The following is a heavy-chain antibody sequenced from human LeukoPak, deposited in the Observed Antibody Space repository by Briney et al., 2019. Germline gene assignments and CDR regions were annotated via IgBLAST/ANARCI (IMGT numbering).Heavy chain of an antibody. V-gene: IGHV3-7*01. CDR2: IRQDGGET. Sequence: GGSLRLSCLASGFTFRSYWMNWVHQAPGKWLEWVANIRQDGGETYYVDSVKGRFTISRDNAKNSLSLQMNSLRAEDTAVYYCASGRAATTSALDYWGQGTLVTVSS. D-gene: IGHD2-15*01. CDR3: ASGRAATTSALDY. J-gene: IGHJ4*02. CDR1: GFTFRSYW.